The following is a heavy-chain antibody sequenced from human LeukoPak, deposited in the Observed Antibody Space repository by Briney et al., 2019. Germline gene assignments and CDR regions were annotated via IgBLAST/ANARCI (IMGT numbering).Heavy chain of an antibody. V-gene: IGHV4-30-2*01. J-gene: IGHJ4*02. CDR2: IYHSGST. CDR1: GGSISSGGYS. D-gene: IGHD2-21*02. Sequence: SETLSLTCDVSGGSISSGGYSWSWIRQPPGKGLEWIGYIYHSGSTYYNPSLKSRVTTSVDRSKNQFSLKLTSVTAADTAVYYCARGVVTAIVDYFDYWGQGTLVTVSS. CDR3: ARGVVTAIVDYFDY.